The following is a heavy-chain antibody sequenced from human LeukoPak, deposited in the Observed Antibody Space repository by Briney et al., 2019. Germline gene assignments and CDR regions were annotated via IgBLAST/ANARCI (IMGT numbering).Heavy chain of an antibody. J-gene: IGHJ4*02. CDR3: ANLNPLEMATPVDY. V-gene: IGHV3-53*01. CDR2: LYSGGST. CDR1: GFSVSSKY. Sequence: QTGGSLRLSCAASGFSVSSKYMIWVRQAPGMGLEWVSVLYSGGSTYYADSVKGRFTISRDNSKNTLYLQMNSLRAEDTAVYYCANLNPLEMATPVDYWGQGTLVTVSS. D-gene: IGHD5-24*01.